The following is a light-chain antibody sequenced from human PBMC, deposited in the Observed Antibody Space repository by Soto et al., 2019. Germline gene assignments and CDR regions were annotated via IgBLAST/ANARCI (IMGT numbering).Light chain of an antibody. J-gene: IGKJ5*01. Sequence: EIVMTQSPATLSVSPVEIATLSFISSHSVSSNLAWYQPTPGQAPRLLIYDASNRATGIPARFSGSGSGTDFTLTIRGLEPEDFAVYYCQQRSNWPPINCGQGTRREIK. CDR3: QQRSNWPPIN. V-gene: IGKV3-11*01. CDR1: HSVSSN. CDR2: DAS.